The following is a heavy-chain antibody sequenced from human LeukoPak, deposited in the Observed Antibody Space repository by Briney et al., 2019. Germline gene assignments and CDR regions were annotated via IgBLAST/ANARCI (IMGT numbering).Heavy chain of an antibody. J-gene: IGHJ4*02. D-gene: IGHD6-19*01. Sequence: PSETLSLTCTVSGGSISSYYWSWIRQPPGKGLEWIGYIYYSGSTNYNPSLKSRVTISVDTSKNQFSLKLSSATAADTAVYYCARGTVAVPLGAFDYWGQGTLVTVSS. CDR3: ARGTVAVPLGAFDY. CDR2: IYYSGST. CDR1: GGSISSYY. V-gene: IGHV4-59*01.